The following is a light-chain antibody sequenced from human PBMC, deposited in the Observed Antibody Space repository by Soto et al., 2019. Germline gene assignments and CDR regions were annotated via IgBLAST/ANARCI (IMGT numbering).Light chain of an antibody. CDR3: SSYTSSSTLVG. Sequence: QSALTQPASVSGSPGQSITVSCTGTSSDIGGYNYVSWYQQYPGEAPKVIIYDVSDRPSGVSNRFSGSKSGNTASLTISVLQTEDEADYYCSSYTSSSTLVGFGTGTKLTVL. CDR1: SSDIGGYNY. CDR2: DVS. V-gene: IGLV2-14*03. J-gene: IGLJ1*01.